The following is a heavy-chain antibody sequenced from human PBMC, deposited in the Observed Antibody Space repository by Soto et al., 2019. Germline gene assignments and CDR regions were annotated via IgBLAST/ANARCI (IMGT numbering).Heavy chain of an antibody. J-gene: IGHJ4*02. CDR3: AIGTVTETKNDY. V-gene: IGHV3-66*01. Sequence: GGSLRLSCAASGFTVSSNYMSWVRQAPGKGLEWVSVIYSGGSTYYADSEKGRFTISRDNSKNTLYLQMNSLRAEDTAVYYCAIGTVTETKNDYWGQGTLVTVSS. CDR2: IYSGGST. D-gene: IGHD4-17*01. CDR1: GFTVSSNY.